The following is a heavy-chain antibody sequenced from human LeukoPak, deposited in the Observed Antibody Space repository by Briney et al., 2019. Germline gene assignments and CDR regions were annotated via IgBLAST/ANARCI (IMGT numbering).Heavy chain of an antibody. CDR1: GYSFSSHW. J-gene: IGHJ6*02. CDR3: ASTVTEVTTHYYYGMDV. CDR2: IYPGDSDT. Sequence: GESLKISCKGSGYSFSSHWIGWVRQMPGKGLEWMGIIYPGDSDTRYSPSFQGQVTISADKSISTAFLQWSSLKASDTAMYYCASTVTEVTTHYYYGMDVWGQGTTVTVSS. V-gene: IGHV5-51*01. D-gene: IGHD4-11*01.